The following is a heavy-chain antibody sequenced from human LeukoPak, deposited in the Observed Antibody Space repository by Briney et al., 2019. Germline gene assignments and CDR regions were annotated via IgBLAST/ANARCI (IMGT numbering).Heavy chain of an antibody. CDR2: ISGSGGST. Sequence: VGSLRLSCAASGFTFSSYAMSWVRQAPGKGLEWVSAISGSGGSTYYADSVKGRFTISRDNSKNTLYLQMNSLRAEDTAVYYCASRGITAIDLLDYWGQGTLVTVSS. CDR3: ASRGITAIDLLDY. V-gene: IGHV3-23*01. D-gene: IGHD5-18*01. CDR1: GFTFSSYA. J-gene: IGHJ4*02.